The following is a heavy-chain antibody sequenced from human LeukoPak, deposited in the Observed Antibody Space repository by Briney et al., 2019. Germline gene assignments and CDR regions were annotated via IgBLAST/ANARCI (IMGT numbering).Heavy chain of an antibody. D-gene: IGHD6-13*01. CDR1: GFTFSDYA. CDR2: ISDSGGST. J-gene: IGHJ4*02. Sequence: GGSLRLSCAASGFTFSDYAMTWVRQAPGKGLQWVSLISDSGGSTYYADSVKGRFTVSRDNSKATLYLQMNSLRADDTAVYFSAERGSSWSYFDYWGQGTLVTVFS. CDR3: AERGSSWSYFDY. V-gene: IGHV3-23*01.